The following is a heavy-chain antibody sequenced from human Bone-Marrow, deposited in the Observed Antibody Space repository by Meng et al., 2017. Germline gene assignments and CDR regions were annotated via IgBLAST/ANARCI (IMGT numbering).Heavy chain of an antibody. CDR1: GASMRSYY. J-gene: IGHJ3*02. V-gene: IGHV4-59*01. Sequence: GSLRLSCTVSGASMRSYYWSWIRQAPGKGLEWIGEVSYSGSTKYNPSLNSRVTISMDTSKMQFSLKLSAVAAADTAVYYRASAPINYDQLTGYYSGAFDIWGPGTMVTVSS. D-gene: IGHD3-9*01. CDR3: ASAPINYDQLTGYYSGAFDI. CDR2: VSYSGST.